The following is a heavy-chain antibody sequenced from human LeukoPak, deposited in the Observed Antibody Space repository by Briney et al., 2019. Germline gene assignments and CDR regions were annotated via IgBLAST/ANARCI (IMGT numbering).Heavy chain of an antibody. CDR2: FSSSSTSI. CDR3: AKLGYCSSISCYILDY. V-gene: IGHV3-48*01. D-gene: IGHD2-2*02. J-gene: IGHJ4*02. CDR1: GFTFSTYS. Sequence: GGSLRLSCAASGFTFSTYSMNWVRQAPGKGLEWISYFSSSSTSIYYADSVKGRFAISRDNAKNSLYLQMNSLRAEDTAVYYCAKLGYCSSISCYILDYWGQGTLVTVSS.